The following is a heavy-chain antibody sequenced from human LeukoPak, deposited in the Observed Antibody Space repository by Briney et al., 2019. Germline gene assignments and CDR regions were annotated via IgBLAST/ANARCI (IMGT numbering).Heavy chain of an antibody. J-gene: IGHJ3*02. CDR2: IYYSGST. V-gene: IGHV4-59*01. D-gene: IGHD1-26*01. CDR3: ARYTVSYPHDAFDI. Sequence: SETLSLTCTVSGGSISSYYWSWIRQPPGKGLEWIGYIYYSGSTSYNPSLKSRVTISVDTSKKQFSLKLSSVTAADTAFYYCARYTVSYPHDAFDIWGQGTMVTVSS. CDR1: GGSISSYY.